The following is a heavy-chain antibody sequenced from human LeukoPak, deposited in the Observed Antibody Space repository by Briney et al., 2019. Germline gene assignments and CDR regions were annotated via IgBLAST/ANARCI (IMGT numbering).Heavy chain of an antibody. CDR2: IYYSGST. V-gene: IGHV4-59*01. CDR3: ARTPLHYYDSSLGYFDY. Sequence: LETLSLTCTVSGGSISSYYWSWIRQPPGKGLEWIGYIYYSGSTNYNPSLKSRVTISVDTSKNQFSLKLSSVTAADTAVYYCARTPLHYYDSSLGYFDYWGQGTLVTVSS. CDR1: GGSISSYY. J-gene: IGHJ4*02. D-gene: IGHD3-22*01.